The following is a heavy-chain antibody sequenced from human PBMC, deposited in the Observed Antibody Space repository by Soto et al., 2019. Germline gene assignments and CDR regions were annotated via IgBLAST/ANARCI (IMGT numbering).Heavy chain of an antibody. J-gene: IGHJ4*02. Sequence: EVQLLESGGGLVQAGGSLRLSCAASGFTFSSYAMRWVRQAPVKGLEWVSAISGSGDSTYYADPVKGRFTISRDNSKNTLYLQMNSLRAEDTAVYYCARRGSGSYYDYWGQGTLVTVSS. CDR2: ISGSGDST. V-gene: IGHV3-23*01. CDR1: GFTFSSYA. CDR3: ARRGSGSYYDY. D-gene: IGHD1-26*01.